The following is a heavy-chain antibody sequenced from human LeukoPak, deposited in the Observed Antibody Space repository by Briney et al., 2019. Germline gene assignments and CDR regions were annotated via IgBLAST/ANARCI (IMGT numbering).Heavy chain of an antibody. V-gene: IGHV3-21*01. Sequence: PGGSLRLSCAASGFTFSSYSMNWVRQAPGKGLEWVSSISSSSSYIYYADPVKGRFTISRDNAKNSLYLQMNSLRAEDTAVYYCARDLREGGYCSGGSCPAWGQGTLVTVSS. CDR2: ISSSSSYI. CDR1: GFTFSSYS. J-gene: IGHJ5*02. D-gene: IGHD2-15*01. CDR3: ARDLREGGYCSGGSCPA.